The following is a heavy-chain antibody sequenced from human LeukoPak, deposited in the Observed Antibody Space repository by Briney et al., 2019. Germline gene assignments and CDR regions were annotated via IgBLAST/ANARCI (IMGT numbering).Heavy chain of an antibody. V-gene: IGHV4-59*01. CDR3: ARADGVTMVRGVFPWFDP. CDR2: IYYSGST. J-gene: IGHJ5*02. D-gene: IGHD3-10*01. CDR1: GGSSSSYY. Sequence: SETLSLTCTVSGGSSSSYYWSWIRQPPGKGLEWIGYIYYSGSTNYNPSLKSRVTISVDTSKNQFSLKLSSVTAADTAVYYCARADGVTMVRGVFPWFDPWGQGTLVTVSS.